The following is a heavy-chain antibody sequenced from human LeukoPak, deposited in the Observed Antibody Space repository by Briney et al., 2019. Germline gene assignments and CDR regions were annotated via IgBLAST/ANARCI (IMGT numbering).Heavy chain of an antibody. J-gene: IGHJ4*02. Sequence: PGGPLRLSCAASGFTFSNHWMHWVRQAPGKGLLWVSRIKSDGSSTTYADSVKGRFTISRDNSKNTLYLQMNSLRAEDTAVYYCARAEQLALPFDYWGQGTLVTVSS. D-gene: IGHD6-6*01. CDR1: GFTFSNHW. V-gene: IGHV3-74*01. CDR3: ARAEQLALPFDY. CDR2: IKSDGSST.